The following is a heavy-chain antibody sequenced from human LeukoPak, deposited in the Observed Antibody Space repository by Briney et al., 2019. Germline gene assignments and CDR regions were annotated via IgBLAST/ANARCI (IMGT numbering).Heavy chain of an antibody. CDR3: ARKSASGNYPLDY. J-gene: IGHJ4*02. D-gene: IGHD3-10*01. V-gene: IGHV3-7*01. CDR1: GFTFSSYW. CDR2: IKQDGSEK. Sequence: PGGSLRLSCAASGFTFSSYWMSWVRQAPGKGLEWVANIKQDGSEKYYVDSVKGRFTISRDNAKNSLYLQMNSLRAEDTAVYYCARKSASGNYPLDYWGQGTLVTVSS.